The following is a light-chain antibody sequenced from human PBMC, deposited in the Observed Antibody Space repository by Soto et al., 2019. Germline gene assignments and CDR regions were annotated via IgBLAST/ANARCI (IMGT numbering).Light chain of an antibody. CDR3: CSYAGSSTFYV. CDR1: SSDVGSYNL. J-gene: IGLJ1*01. V-gene: IGLV2-23*01. Sequence: SVLAEPGSVYGCPGQSITISCTGTSSDVGSYNLVSWYQQHPGKAPKLMIYEGVKRPSGVSNRFSGSKSGNTVSLTISGLQAEDEADYYCCSYAGSSTFYVLGTGTKVTVL. CDR2: EGV.